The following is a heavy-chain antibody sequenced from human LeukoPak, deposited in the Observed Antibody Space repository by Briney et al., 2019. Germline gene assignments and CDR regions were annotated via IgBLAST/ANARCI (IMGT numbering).Heavy chain of an antibody. Sequence: PGGSLRLSCAASGFTFSNFAMTWVRQAPGKGLEWVSTMSSTDGTTFYADSVKRRFTIYSDNSKNLLSLQMNNLRAEDTAVYHCAKRGVRGSYYFDHWGQGTLVTVSS. J-gene: IGHJ4*02. CDR1: GFTFSNFA. D-gene: IGHD3-10*01. CDR2: MSSTDGTT. V-gene: IGHV3-23*01. CDR3: AKRGVRGSYYFDH.